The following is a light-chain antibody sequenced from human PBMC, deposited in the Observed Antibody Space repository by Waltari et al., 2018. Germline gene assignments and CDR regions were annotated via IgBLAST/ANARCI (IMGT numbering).Light chain of an antibody. CDR2: GVS. V-gene: IGLV2-14*03. CDR3: SSYTSSSTLGVV. Sequence: QSALTQPASVSGSPGQSITISCTGTSSDVGGYNYVSWYQQHPGKAPKLMIYGVSNRPFGVSTRFPGSKAGNTASLPISGLQAEDEADYYCSSYTSSSTLGVVFGGGTKLTVL. J-gene: IGLJ2*01. CDR1: SSDVGGYNY.